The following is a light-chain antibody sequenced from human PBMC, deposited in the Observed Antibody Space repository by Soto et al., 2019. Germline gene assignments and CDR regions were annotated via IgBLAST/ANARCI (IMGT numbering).Light chain of an antibody. CDR1: QSVSSY. Sequence: EIVLTQSPATLSLSPGERATLSCRASQSVSSYLAWYQQKPGQAPRLLIYDASNRATGIPARFSGSGSGRDFTLTISSLEPEDFAVYYCQQRSNWPQWTFGQGTKVEIK. CDR2: DAS. V-gene: IGKV3-11*02. J-gene: IGKJ1*01. CDR3: QQRSNWPQWT.